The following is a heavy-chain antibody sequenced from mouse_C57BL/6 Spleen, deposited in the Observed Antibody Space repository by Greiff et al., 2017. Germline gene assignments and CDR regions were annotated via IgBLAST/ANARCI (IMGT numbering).Heavy chain of an antibody. D-gene: IGHD2-14*01. CDR2: IDPANGNT. V-gene: IGHV14-3*01. CDR1: GYNITNTY. J-gene: IGHJ2*01. Sequence: VQLQQPVAELVRPGASVKLSCTASGYNITNTYMHWVKQRPEQGLEWIGRIDPANGNTQYNQKFQSKATMTADTSSNTAYLQLSSLTSEDTAVYDCAAYDRKVFDYWGQGTTLTVSS. CDR3: AAYDRKVFDY.